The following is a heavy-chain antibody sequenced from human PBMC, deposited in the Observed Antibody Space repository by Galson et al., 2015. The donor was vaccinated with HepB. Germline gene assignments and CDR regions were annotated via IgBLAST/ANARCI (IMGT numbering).Heavy chain of an antibody. CDR2: ITRGGNYI. D-gene: IGHD3-16*01. J-gene: IGHJ4*03. Sequence: SLRLSCAASGFTFSNRSMTWVRQAPGKGLEWVSSITRGGNYIYYADPVRGRFTISRDNAKSSLYLQMNSLRAEDTAVYFCARDRDYGAHERRSNFDYWGQGTTVTVSS. CDR3: ARDRDYGAHERRSNFDY. V-gene: IGHV3-21*01. CDR1: GFTFSNRS.